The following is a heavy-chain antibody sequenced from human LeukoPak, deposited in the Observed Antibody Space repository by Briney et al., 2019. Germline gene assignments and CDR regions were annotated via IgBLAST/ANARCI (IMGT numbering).Heavy chain of an antibody. V-gene: IGHV3-9*01. Sequence: GRSLRLSCTASGFTFKDYAMYWVRQAPGKGLEWVSGISWNSGTTDYADSVKGRFTVSRDNAKDSLYLQMNSLRPEDTAWYYCAKDQGRYDSKYYFDYWGRGTLVTVSS. CDR2: ISWNSGTT. D-gene: IGHD2/OR15-2a*01. J-gene: IGHJ4*02. CDR3: AKDQGRYDSKYYFDY. CDR1: GFTFKDYA.